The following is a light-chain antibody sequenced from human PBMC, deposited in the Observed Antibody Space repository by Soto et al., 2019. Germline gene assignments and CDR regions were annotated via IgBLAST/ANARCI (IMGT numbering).Light chain of an antibody. J-gene: IGKJ1*01. V-gene: IGKV1-5*01. Sequence: DVQMTQSPSTLSASVGDRVTITCRASQNIGTWLAWYQQKPGGAPRLLIYDVSNLESGVPSRFSGSGSGPEFTLTITSLQPEDFGIYYCQQYDSSRTFGQVTKVDLK. CDR2: DVS. CDR3: QQYDSSRT. CDR1: QNIGTW.